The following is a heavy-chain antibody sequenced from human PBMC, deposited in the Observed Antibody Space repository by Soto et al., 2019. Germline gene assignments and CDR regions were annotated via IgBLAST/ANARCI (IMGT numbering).Heavy chain of an antibody. Sequence: QLQLQESGPGLVKPSETLSLTCTVSGGSIGSSDYYWGWIRQPPGKGLEWIGSVRYSANTYYSPSLKSRVTISVDTSNDQLSLRLNSVTAADTAVYFCVSRKREENCSSYSCYVTDWGQGTLVTVSS. CDR3: VSRKREENCSSYSCYVTD. D-gene: IGHD2-2*01. CDR2: VRYSANT. CDR1: GGSIGSSDYY. J-gene: IGHJ4*02. V-gene: IGHV4-39*01.